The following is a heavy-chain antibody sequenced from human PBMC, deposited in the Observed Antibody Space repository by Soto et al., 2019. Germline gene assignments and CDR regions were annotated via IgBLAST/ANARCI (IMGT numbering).Heavy chain of an antibody. CDR3: ARDQMEGTTVTYFDY. CDR2: IGTSDNT. D-gene: IGHD4-17*01. V-gene: IGHV3-23*01. Sequence: GGSLRLSCAASGFTFSSLAMSWVRQAPGKGLEWVSTIGTSDNTYYADSVKGRFTISRDNSMNTLYLQMNSLGAEDTAVYYCARDQMEGTTVTYFDYWGQGTLVTVSS. J-gene: IGHJ4*02. CDR1: GFTFSSLA.